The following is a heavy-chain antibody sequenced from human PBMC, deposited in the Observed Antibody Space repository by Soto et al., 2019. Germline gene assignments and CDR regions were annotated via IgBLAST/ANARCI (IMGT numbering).Heavy chain of an antibody. V-gene: IGHV3-30*18. CDR2: ISYDGSNK. CDR1: GFTFSSYG. CDR3: AKDIAPAARYNWFDP. D-gene: IGHD6-13*01. Sequence: GGSLRLSXAASGFTFSSYGMHWVRQAPGKGLEWVAVISYDGSNKYYADSVKGRFTISRDNSKNTLYLQMNSLRAEDTAVYYCAKDIAPAARYNWFDPWGQGTLVTVSS. J-gene: IGHJ5*02.